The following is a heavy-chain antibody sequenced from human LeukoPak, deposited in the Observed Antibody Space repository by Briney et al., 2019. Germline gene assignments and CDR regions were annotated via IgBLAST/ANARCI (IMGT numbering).Heavy chain of an antibody. D-gene: IGHD5-24*01. J-gene: IGHJ4*02. CDR2: ISHDGSNK. Sequence: PGGSLRLSCAASGFTFSSYGLHWVRQAPGKGLEWVAVISHDGSNKYYADSVKGRFTISRDNSKNTLYLQMNSLRAEDTAVYFCARDGSAYNFDYWGQGVLVTVSS. CDR1: GFTFSSYG. V-gene: IGHV3-30*03. CDR3: ARDGSAYNFDY.